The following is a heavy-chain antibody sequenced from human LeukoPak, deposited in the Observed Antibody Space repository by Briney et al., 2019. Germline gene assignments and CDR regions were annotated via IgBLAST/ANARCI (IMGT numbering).Heavy chain of an antibody. V-gene: IGHV1-3*01. J-gene: IGHJ4*02. CDR1: GYTFTSYG. CDR2: INAGNGNT. D-gene: IGHD2-2*01. Sequence: GASVKVSCKASGYTFTSYGISWVRQAPGQGLEWMGWINAGNGNTKYSQKFQGRVTITRDTSASTAYMELSSLRSEDTAVYYCARAGTALYYQTPNDYWGQGTLVTVSS. CDR3: ARAGTALYYQTPNDY.